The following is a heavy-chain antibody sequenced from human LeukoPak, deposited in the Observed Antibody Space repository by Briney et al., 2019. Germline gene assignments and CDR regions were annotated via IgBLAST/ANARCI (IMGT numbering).Heavy chain of an antibody. CDR3: ARDGGIGQYDTAMVTDWFDP. V-gene: IGHV1-46*01. CDR2: INPSGGST. J-gene: IGHJ5*02. CDR1: GYSFTNYN. D-gene: IGHD5-18*01. Sequence: ASVKVSCKTSGYSFTNYNLHWVRQAPGQRLEWMGIINPSGGSTSYAQKFQGRVTMTRDMSTSTVYMELSSLRSEDTAVYYCARDGGIGQYDTAMVTDWFDPWGQGTLVTVSS.